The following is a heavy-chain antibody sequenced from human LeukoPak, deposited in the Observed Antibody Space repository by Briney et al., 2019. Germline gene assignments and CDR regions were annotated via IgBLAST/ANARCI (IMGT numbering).Heavy chain of an antibody. CDR3: AKDRPTWPIDY. CDR2: ISSSGGNT. D-gene: IGHD5-12*01. V-gene: IGHV3-23*01. J-gene: IGHJ4*02. Sequence: PGGSLRLSCTASRFTFSSYSMSWVRQAPGKGLEWVSSISSSGGNTYYPDSMKGRFTISRDNSKNTMYLQMNSLRAEDTAVYYCAKDRPTWPIDYWGQGTLVTVSS. CDR1: RFTFSSYS.